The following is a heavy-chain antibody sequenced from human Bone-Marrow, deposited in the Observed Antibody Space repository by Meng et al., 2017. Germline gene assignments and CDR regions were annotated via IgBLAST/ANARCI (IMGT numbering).Heavy chain of an antibody. J-gene: IGHJ4*02. CDR1: GYTFTSYD. D-gene: IGHD3-10*01. V-gene: IGHV1-8*03. Sequence: ASVKVSCKASGYTFTSYDINWVRQATGQGLEWMGWMNPNSGDTGYAQKFQGRVTITRNTSISTAYMELSSLRSEDTAVYYCARGQHMVRGVIVSYYFDYWGQGTLVTVSS. CDR2: MNPNSGDT. CDR3: ARGQHMVRGVIVSYYFDY.